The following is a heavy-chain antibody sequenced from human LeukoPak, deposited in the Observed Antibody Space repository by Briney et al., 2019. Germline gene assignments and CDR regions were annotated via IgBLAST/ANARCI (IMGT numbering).Heavy chain of an antibody. CDR1: GGSISRGGYC. J-gene: IGHJ4*02. V-gene: IGHV4-31*03. D-gene: IGHD3-22*01. Sequence: SETLSLTCTVSGGSISRGGYCWSWIRQHPGKGLEWIGYIDYSGSTFYNPSLKSRLTMSIDTSKNQFSLKRSSVAAADTAVYYCAADTSGYRIFNYWGQGTLVTVSS. CDR3: AADTSGYRIFNY. CDR2: IDYSGST.